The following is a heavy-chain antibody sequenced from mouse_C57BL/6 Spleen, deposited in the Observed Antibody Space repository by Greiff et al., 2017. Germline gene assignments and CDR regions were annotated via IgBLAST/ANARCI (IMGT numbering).Heavy chain of an antibody. J-gene: IGHJ2*01. Sequence: VQLPQSDAVLVKPGASVKISCKVSGYTFTDHSIHWMKQRPEQGLEWIGYIYPRDGSTKYNEKFKGEATLTADKSSSTAYMQLNSLTSEDSAVYFCARDYGSSYEGYYFDYWGKGTTLTVSS. CDR3: ARDYGSSYEGYYFDY. D-gene: IGHD1-1*01. V-gene: IGHV1-78*01. CDR2: IYPRDGST. CDR1: GYTFTDHS.